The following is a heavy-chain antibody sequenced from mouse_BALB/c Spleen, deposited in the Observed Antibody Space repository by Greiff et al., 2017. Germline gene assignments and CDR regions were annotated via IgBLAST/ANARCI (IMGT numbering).Heavy chain of an antibody. V-gene: IGHV5-6-5*01. D-gene: IGHD1-1*01. CDR1: GFTFSSYA. CDR3: ARGITTVGSVSEY. Sequence: DVMLVESGGGLVKPGASLKLSCAASGFTFSSYAMSWVRQTPEKRLEWVESISSGGSTYYPDSVKGRFTISRDNARNILYLQMSSLRSEDTAMYNCARGITTVGSVSEYWGEGASCTVSS. J-gene: IGHJ2*03. CDR2: ISSGGST.